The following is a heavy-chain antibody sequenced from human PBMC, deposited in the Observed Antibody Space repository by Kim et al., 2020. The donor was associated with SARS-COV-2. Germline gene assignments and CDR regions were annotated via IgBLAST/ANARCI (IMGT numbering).Heavy chain of an antibody. CDR2: INTNTGNP. CDR3: ARVPVSYCSGGSCQRGFDP. D-gene: IGHD2-15*01. V-gene: IGHV7-4-1*02. Sequence: ASVKVSCKASGYTFTSYAMNWVRQAPGQGLEWMGWINTNTGNPTYAQGFTGRFVFSLDTSVSTAYLQISSLKAEDTAVYYCARVPVSYCSGGSCQRGFDPWGQGTLVTVSS. J-gene: IGHJ5*02. CDR1: GYTFTSYA.